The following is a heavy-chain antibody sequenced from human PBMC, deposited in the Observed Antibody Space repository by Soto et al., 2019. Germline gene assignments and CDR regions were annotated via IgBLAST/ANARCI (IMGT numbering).Heavy chain of an antibody. J-gene: IGHJ4*02. Sequence: QVQLVESGGGVVQPGRSLRLSCAASGFTFSSYAMNWVRQAPGTGLEWVVVISYDGSNKYYADSVKGRFTISRDNSKNTLYLQMNSPRAEDTAVYYCARSDWNGCFDYWGQGTLVTVSS. D-gene: IGHD1-1*01. V-gene: IGHV3-30-3*01. CDR2: ISYDGSNK. CDR3: ARSDWNGCFDY. CDR1: GFTFSSYA.